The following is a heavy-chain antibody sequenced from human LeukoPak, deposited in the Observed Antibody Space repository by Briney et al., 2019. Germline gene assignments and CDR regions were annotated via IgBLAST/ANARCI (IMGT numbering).Heavy chain of an antibody. CDR1: GYTFSGYY. D-gene: IGHD3-10*01. V-gene: IGHV1-2*02. J-gene: IGHJ4*02. Sequence: ASVKVSCKASGYTFSGYYIHWVRQAPGQGLEWMGWINPNSGGTHYAQKLQGRVTMTRDTSISTAYMELSRLRSDDTAVYYCARWPIYGSGSYYGYWGQGTLVTVSS. CDR2: INPNSGGT. CDR3: ARWPIYGSGSYYGY.